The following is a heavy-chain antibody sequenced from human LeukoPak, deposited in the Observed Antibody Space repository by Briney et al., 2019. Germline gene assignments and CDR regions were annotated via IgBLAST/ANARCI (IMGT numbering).Heavy chain of an antibody. Sequence: GGSLRLSCAASGFTFSSYAMSWVRQAPGKGLEWVSVIYSDVSTYYADSVKGRFTISRHNSKNTLYLQMNSLRAEDTAVYYCARDLGSYFDYWGQGTLVTVSS. CDR2: IYSDVST. CDR1: GFTFSSYA. V-gene: IGHV3-53*04. CDR3: ARDLGSYFDY. J-gene: IGHJ4*02. D-gene: IGHD3-16*01.